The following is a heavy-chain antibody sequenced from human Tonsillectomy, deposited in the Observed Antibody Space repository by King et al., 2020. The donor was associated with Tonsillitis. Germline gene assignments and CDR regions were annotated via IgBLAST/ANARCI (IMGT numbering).Heavy chain of an antibody. J-gene: IGHJ5*02. V-gene: IGHV4-59*01. CDR2: IYYSGST. CDR3: ARGCSTTSCYNNWFDP. D-gene: IGHD2-2*02. Sequence: QLQESGPGLVKPSETLSLTCTVSGGSISSYHWSWIRQPPGKGLEWIGYIYYSGSTNYNPSLKSRVTISVDTSKNQFSLKLGSVTAANTAVYYCARGCSTTSCYNNWFDPWGQGTLVTVSS. CDR1: GGSISSYH.